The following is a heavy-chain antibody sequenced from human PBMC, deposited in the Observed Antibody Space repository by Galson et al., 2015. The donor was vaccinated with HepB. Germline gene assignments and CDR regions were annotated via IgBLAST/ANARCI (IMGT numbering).Heavy chain of an antibody. CDR1: GYTFTSYA. Sequence: SVKVSCKASGYTFTSYAMHWVRQAPGQRLEWMGWIDAGNGNTKYSQKFQGRVTITRDTSASTAYMELSSLRSEDTAVYYCARDRTIVATINSFGYWGQGTLVTVSS. CDR3: ARDRTIVATINSFGY. J-gene: IGHJ4*02. V-gene: IGHV1-3*01. CDR2: IDAGNGNT. D-gene: IGHD5-12*01.